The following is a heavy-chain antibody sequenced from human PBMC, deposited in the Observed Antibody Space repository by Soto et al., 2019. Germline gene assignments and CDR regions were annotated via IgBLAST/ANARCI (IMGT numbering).Heavy chain of an antibody. V-gene: IGHV3-15*01. CDR1: GFSFTNAW. Sequence: EVQLVESGGGLVKPGGSLRLSCAASGFSFTNAWMSWVRQAPGKGLEWVGRIKSKIEGGTTDFSAPVKGRFTISRDDSKDTLYLQMNSLKTEDTAVYYCTTEATQRFCDGGPCYTLQTKIHDSWGQGALVTVSS. J-gene: IGHJ4*02. CDR3: TTEATQRFCDGGPCYTLQTKIHDS. CDR2: IKSKIEGGTT. D-gene: IGHD2-15*01.